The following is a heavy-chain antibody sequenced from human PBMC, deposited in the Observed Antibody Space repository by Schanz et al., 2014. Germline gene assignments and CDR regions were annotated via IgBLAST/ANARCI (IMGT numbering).Heavy chain of an antibody. CDR3: ARKMKLGVYGGKGHDSLDI. Sequence: EVQLVESGGGLVQPGGSLRLSCAASGFSVGNKYMNWVRQAPGKGPEWVANIKHDGSVKDYVDSVEGRFTISRDNAKNTLYLQMNSLRAEDTAVYYCARKMKLGVYGGKGHDSLDIWGQGTMVTVSS. CDR2: IKHDGSVK. J-gene: IGHJ3*02. V-gene: IGHV3-7*04. CDR1: GFSVGNKY. D-gene: IGHD4-17*01.